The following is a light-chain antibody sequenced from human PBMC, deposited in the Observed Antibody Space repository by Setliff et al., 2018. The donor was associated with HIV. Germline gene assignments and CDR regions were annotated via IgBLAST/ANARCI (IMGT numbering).Light chain of an antibody. CDR1: SSDVGGFDF. V-gene: IGLV2-14*01. J-gene: IGLJ2*01. CDR3: SSYSYSTTLV. CDR2: GVN. Sequence: QSVLTQPASVSGSPGQSITISCTGTSSDVGGFDFVSWYQQHPGKAPKLIIYGVNKRPSGVSDRFSGSKSANTASLTISGLQAEDEADYFCSSYSYSTTLVFGGGTK.